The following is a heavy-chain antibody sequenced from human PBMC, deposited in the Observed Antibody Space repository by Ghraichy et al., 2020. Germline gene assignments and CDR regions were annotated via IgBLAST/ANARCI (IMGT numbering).Heavy chain of an antibody. CDR3: ARVRVGYCSAASCYSLDY. J-gene: IGHJ4*02. CDR1: GGSVSSDNYY. CDR2: IYYSRST. Sequence: SETLSLTCTVAGGSVSSDNYYWSWIRQPPGKGLECIGYIYYSRSTNYNPSLKGRVTISVDTSKNQFSLKLSSVTAADTAVYYCARVRVGYCSAASCYSLDYWRQGIMLTASS. V-gene: IGHV4-61*01. D-gene: IGHD2-15*01.